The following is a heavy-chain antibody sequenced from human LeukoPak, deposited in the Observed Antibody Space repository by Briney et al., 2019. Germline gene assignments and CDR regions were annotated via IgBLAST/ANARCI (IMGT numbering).Heavy chain of an antibody. CDR1: GYTFTSYG. CDR3: ARDRFRITMVRGVIRFDY. J-gene: IGHJ4*02. CDR2: ISAYNGNT. Sequence: ASVKVSCKASGYTFTSYGMSWVRQAPGQGLEWMGWISAYNGNTNYAQKLQGRGTMATDTSTSTAYMELRSLRSDDTAVYYCARDRFRITMVRGVIRFDYWGQGTLLTVSS. D-gene: IGHD3-10*01. V-gene: IGHV1-18*01.